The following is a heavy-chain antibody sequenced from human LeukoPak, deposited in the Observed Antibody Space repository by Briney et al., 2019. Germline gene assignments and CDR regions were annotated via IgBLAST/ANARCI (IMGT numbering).Heavy chain of an antibody. Sequence: SETLSLTCTVSGGSISSYYWSWIRQPPGKGVEWIGYIYYSGSTNYNPSLKSRVTTSVDTSKNQFSLKLSSVTAADTAVYYCARSIMITFGAKYHWFDPWGQGTLVTVSS. CDR2: IYYSGST. CDR3: ARSIMITFGAKYHWFDP. D-gene: IGHD3-16*01. J-gene: IGHJ5*02. CDR1: GGSISSYY. V-gene: IGHV4-59*08.